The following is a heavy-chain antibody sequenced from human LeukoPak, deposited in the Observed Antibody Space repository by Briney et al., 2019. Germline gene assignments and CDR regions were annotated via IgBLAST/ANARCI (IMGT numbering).Heavy chain of an antibody. J-gene: IGHJ3*02. CDR3: ARGYSYGPDAFDI. V-gene: IGHV4-59*01. CDR2: IYYHGST. Sequence: SETLSLTCAVSGGPISSYYWSWIRHPPRKGLVWIGYIYYHGSTNYYPSLKSRRTISVDTSKNQFSLKLSSVTAADAAVYYCARGYSYGPDAFDIWGQGTMVTVSS. D-gene: IGHD5-18*01. CDR1: GGPISSYY.